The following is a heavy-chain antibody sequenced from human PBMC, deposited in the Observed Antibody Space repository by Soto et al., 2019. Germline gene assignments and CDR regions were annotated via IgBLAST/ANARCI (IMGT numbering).Heavy chain of an antibody. CDR3: TRDQPITH. Sequence: PXGSLRLSCTASGFTFGDYAMSWVRQAPGKGLEWVGFIRSKGSGGTSEYAASVKGRFTFSRDDSKSIAYLQMNSLKIEDTAVYYCTRDQPITHWGQGTMVTVSS. J-gene: IGHJ4*01. CDR2: IRSKGSGGTS. D-gene: IGHD3-10*01. CDR1: GFTFGDYA. V-gene: IGHV3-49*04.